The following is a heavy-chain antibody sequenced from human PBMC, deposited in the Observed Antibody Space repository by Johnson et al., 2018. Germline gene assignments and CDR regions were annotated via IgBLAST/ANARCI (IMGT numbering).Heavy chain of an antibody. CDR1: GFAFDDYG. J-gene: IGHJ3*02. CDR3: ASLVGGREGDAFDI. CDR2: GSWNGGGT. Sequence: VQLVESGGGVVRPGGSLGLSCAASGFAFDDYGMSWVRQAPGKGLEWVSGGSWNGGGTGYADPVKGRFNISRDNAKNSLYLQMNSLRAEDTALYYCASLVGGREGDAFDIWGQGTVVTVSS. V-gene: IGHV3-20*04. D-gene: IGHD3-16*01.